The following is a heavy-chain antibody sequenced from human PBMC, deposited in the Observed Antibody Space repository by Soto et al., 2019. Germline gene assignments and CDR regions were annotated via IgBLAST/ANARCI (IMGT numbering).Heavy chain of an antibody. Sequence: ASVKVSCKASGYTFTSYYMHWVRQAPGQGLEWMGIINPSGGSTSYAQKFQGRVTMTRDTSTSTVYMELSSLRSEDTAVYYCAREVVDIVVVVAARPRGAFDIWGQGTLVTLSS. CDR1: GYTFTSYY. J-gene: IGHJ3*02. D-gene: IGHD2-15*01. CDR3: AREVVDIVVVVAARPRGAFDI. CDR2: INPSGGST. V-gene: IGHV1-46*03.